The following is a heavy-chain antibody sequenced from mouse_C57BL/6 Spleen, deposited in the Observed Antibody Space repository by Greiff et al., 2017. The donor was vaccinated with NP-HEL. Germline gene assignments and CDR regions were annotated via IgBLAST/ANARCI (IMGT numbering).Heavy chain of an antibody. CDR2: IYPGDGDT. J-gene: IGHJ4*01. Sequence: QVQLQQSGPELVKPGASVKISRKASGYAFSSSWMNWVKQRPGKGLEWIGRIYPGDGDTNYNGKFKGKATLTADKSSSTAYMQLSSLTSEDSAVYFCAREGYDYDGAYYAMDYWGQGTSVTVSS. D-gene: IGHD2-4*01. CDR1: GYAFSSSW. V-gene: IGHV1-82*01. CDR3: AREGYDYDGAYYAMDY.